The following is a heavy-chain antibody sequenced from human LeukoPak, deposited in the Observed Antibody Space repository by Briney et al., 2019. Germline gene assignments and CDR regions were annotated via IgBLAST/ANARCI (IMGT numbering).Heavy chain of an antibody. CDR2: INPNSGGT. D-gene: IGHD1-1*01. CDR1: GYTFTGYS. Sequence: GASVKVSCKASGYTFTGYSMHWVRQAPGQGLEWMGWINPNSGGTNYAQKFQGRVTVTRDTSINTAYIELSRLTSDDTAMYYCARRTTGTKWFDYWGQGTLVTVSS. V-gene: IGHV1-2*02. CDR3: ARRTTGTKWFDY. J-gene: IGHJ4*02.